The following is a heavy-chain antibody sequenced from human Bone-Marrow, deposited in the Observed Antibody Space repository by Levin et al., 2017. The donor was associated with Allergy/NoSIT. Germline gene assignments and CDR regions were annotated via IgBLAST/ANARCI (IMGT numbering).Heavy chain of an antibody. CDR2: FDREDGET. V-gene: IGHV1-24*01. CDR1: GYTLTELS. CDR3: ATDFLAPAGGCDY. D-gene: IGHD6-25*01. Sequence: GASVKVSCKVSGYTLTELSIHWVRQAPGKGLEWMGTFDREDGETVYAQKFQGRVTMTEDTSRDTAYMELSSLRSEDTAICYCATDFLAPAGGCDYWGQGTLVTVSS. J-gene: IGHJ4*02.